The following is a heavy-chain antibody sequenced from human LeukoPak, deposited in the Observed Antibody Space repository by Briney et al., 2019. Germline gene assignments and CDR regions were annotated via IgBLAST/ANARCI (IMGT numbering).Heavy chain of an antibody. V-gene: IGHV3-30*01. Sequence: GGSLRLSCAASGFTFSMYALHWVRQAPGKGLEWVALISYDGSNADYVDSVKGRFTISRDNSKNTLFLQMNSLRAEDMALYYCAKDSHPLYSSGYFDYWGQGTLVTVSS. D-gene: IGHD6-25*01. CDR3: AKDSHPLYSSGYFDY. J-gene: IGHJ4*02. CDR2: ISYDGSNA. CDR1: GFTFSMYA.